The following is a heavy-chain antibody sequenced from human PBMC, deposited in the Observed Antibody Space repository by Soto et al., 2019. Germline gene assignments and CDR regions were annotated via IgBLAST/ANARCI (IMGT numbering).Heavy chain of an antibody. CDR2: INGDGSAT. D-gene: IGHD1-26*01. J-gene: IGHJ4*02. V-gene: IGHV3-74*01. CDR1: GVTFSIYW. Sequence: GGSLRLSCAASGVTFSIYWMHWVRQAPGKGLVWVSRINGDGSATNYADSVKGRFTISRDNAKNTLHLQMNSLRAEDTALYYCARREATDGVLDFWGQGTLVTVSS. CDR3: ARREATDGVLDF.